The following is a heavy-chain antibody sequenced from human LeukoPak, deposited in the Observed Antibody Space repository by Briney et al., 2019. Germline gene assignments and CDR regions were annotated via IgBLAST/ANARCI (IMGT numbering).Heavy chain of an antibody. CDR1: GFTFSNYG. D-gene: IGHD1-26*01. CDR3: AKSIVGATGDAFDI. V-gene: IGHV3-30*18. Sequence: GGSLRLSCAASGFTFSNYGMHWVRQAPGKGLEWVAVISFDGSNKYYADSVKGRFTISRDNSKYTLYLQMNSLRAEDTAVYYCAKSIVGATGDAFDIWGQGTMVTVSS. J-gene: IGHJ3*02. CDR2: ISFDGSNK.